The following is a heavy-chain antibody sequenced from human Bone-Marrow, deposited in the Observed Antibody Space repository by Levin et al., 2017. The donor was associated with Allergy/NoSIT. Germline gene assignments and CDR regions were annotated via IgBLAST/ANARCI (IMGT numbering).Heavy chain of an antibody. CDR2: IYPGDSET. J-gene: IGHJ6*02. CDR3: ARGEFWTGYYYNGLGV. Sequence: GESLKISCKASGYSFISYWIGWVRQMPGKGLEWMAIIYPGDSETKYSPSFQGQVTISSDKSISTAYLQWTSLKASDTATYYCARGEFWTGYYYNGLGVWGQGTKVTVSS. V-gene: IGHV5-51*01. CDR1: GYSFISYW. D-gene: IGHD3/OR15-3a*01.